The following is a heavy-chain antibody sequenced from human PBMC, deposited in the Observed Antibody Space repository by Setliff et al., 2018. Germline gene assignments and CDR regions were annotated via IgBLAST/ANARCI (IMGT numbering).Heavy chain of an antibody. CDR1: GYMFTTYG. D-gene: IGHD2-2*01. V-gene: IGHV1-18*01. CDR3: ARGPKDFVVVAAAHRFDN. CDR2: IRVYDGYT. J-gene: IGHJ4*02. Sequence: ASVKVSCKTSGYMFTTYGISWVRQDPGQGLEWMGWIRVYDGYTDYAQKFQGRVTMTKDTSTSTAYMEVRSLRSDDTAVYYCARGPKDFVVVAAAHRFDNWGQGTLVTVSS.